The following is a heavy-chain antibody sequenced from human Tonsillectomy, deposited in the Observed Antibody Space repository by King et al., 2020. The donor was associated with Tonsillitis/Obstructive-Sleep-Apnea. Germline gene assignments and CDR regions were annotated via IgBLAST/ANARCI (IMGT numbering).Heavy chain of an antibody. CDR3: AKDADVGVGYGSPPDY. D-gene: IGHD3-10*01. Sequence: VQLVQSGGGLVQPGGSLRLSCAASGFTFSSYAMSWVRQAPGKGLEWVSAISGSGGSTYYAYSVKGRFTISRDNSKNTLYLQMNSLRAEYTAVYYCAKDADVGVGYGSPPDYWGQGTLVTVSS. V-gene: IGHV3-23*04. CDR1: GFTFSSYA. CDR2: ISGSGGST. J-gene: IGHJ4*02.